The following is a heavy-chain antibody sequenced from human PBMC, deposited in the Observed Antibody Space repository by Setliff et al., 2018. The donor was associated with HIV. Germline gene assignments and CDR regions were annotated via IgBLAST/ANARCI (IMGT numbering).Heavy chain of an antibody. CDR1: RGSISRHY. D-gene: IGHD3-10*01. CDR2: ISHSGKT. CDR3: ARQPPLSVLQVWFDDY. V-gene: IGHV4-59*11. J-gene: IGHJ4*02. Sequence: PSETLSLTCTVSRGSISRHYWTWIRQPPGKGLEWIGYISHSGKTDYNSSLKNRVTLSVDTSNHQFSLKMTPVTAADTAVYYCARQPPLSVLQVWFDDYWGQGTLVTVSS.